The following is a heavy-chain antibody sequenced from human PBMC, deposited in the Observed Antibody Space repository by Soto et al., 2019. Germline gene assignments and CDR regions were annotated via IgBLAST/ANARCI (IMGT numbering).Heavy chain of an antibody. V-gene: IGHV5-51*01. CDR1: GKAFTSFW. CDR2: IYPGDSDT. Sequence: GESLKISCKISGKAFTSFWVVWVRQMPGRGLGWMGNIYPGDSDTRYTPPFQVQVTISADKSTNTAYLQWHSLQASDTALYYCAKQDDRGALEIWGQGTKVTVS. D-gene: IGHD3-22*01. J-gene: IGHJ3*02. CDR3: AKQDDRGALEI.